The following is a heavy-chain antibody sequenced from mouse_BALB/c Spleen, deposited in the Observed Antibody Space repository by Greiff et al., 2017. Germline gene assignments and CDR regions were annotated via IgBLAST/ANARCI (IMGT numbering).Heavy chain of an antibody. V-gene: IGHV1-18*01. CDR1: GYTFTDYN. D-gene: IGHD2-1*01. J-gene: IGHJ3*01. Sequence: EVQLQQSGPELVKPGASVKIPCKASGYTFTDYNMDWVKQSHGKSLEWIGDINPNNGGTFYNQKFKGKATLTVDKSSSTAYMELRSLTSEDTAVYYCARCYGNYVWFAYWGQGTLVTVSA. CDR3: ARCYGNYVWFAY. CDR2: INPNNGGT.